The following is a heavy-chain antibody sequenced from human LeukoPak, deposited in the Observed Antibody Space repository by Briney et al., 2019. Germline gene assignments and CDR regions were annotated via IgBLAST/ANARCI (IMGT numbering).Heavy chain of an antibody. J-gene: IGHJ4*02. V-gene: IGHV1-18*01. Sequence: GASVKVSCKASGYTFTSYGISWVRQAPGQGLEWMGWISAYNGNTNYAQKLQGRVTMTTDTSTSTAYMELRSLRSDDTAVYYCARGLSGGYCSGGSCYYSPHYFDYWGQGTLVTVSS. D-gene: IGHD2-15*01. CDR3: ARGLSGGYCSGGSCYYSPHYFDY. CDR1: GYTFTSYG. CDR2: ISAYNGNT.